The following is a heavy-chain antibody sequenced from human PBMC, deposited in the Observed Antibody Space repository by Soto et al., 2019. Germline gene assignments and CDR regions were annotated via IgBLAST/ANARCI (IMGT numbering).Heavy chain of an antibody. CDR3: ARGTSIPASGDY. J-gene: IGHJ4*02. V-gene: IGHV1-18*04. CDR1: GYSFSNYG. D-gene: IGHD2-21*01. CDR2: VSAFNGER. Sequence: QVHLVQSGAEVKKPGASVKVSCKASGYSFSNYGINWVRQAPGQGLEWLGWVSAFNGERRYAQKVQHRVTMTTDTSTTTAYMELTSLRSDDTAVYYCARGTSIPASGDYWGQGTLVTVSS.